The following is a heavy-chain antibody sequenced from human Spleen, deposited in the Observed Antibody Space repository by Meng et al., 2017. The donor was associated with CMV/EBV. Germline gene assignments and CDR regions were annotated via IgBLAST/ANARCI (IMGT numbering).Heavy chain of an antibody. J-gene: IGHJ6*02. D-gene: IGHD3-3*01. CDR1: GFTFSDHY. CDR3: ARGWSRITIFDYYDLHGLDV. Sequence: GSLRLSCAASGFTFSDHYMTWIRQIPGKGLEWVSYITSGPTIYYADSVRGRFTISRDTAKNSLYLQMNSLRAEDTAVYYCARGWSRITIFDYYDLHGLDVWGQGTTVTVSS. CDR2: ITSGPTI. V-gene: IGHV3-11*01.